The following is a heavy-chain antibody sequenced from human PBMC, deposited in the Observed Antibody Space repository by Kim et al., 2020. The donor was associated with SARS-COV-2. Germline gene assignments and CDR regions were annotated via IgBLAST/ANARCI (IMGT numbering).Heavy chain of an antibody. CDR2: IKQDGSEK. J-gene: IGHJ6*02. V-gene: IGHV3-7*01. Sequence: GGSLRLSCAASGFTFSSYWMSWVRQAPGKGLEWVANIKQDGSEKYYVDSVKGRFTISRDNAKNSLYLQMNSLRAEDTAVYYCARVVRGSGNLKEQPLDVWGQGTTVTVSS. CDR3: ARVVRGSGNLKEQPLDV. D-gene: IGHD3-10*01. CDR1: GFTFSSYW.